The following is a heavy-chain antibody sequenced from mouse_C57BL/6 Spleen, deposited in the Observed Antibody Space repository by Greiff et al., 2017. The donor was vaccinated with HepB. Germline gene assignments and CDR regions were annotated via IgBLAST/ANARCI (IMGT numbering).Heavy chain of an antibody. CDR3: ARQEAYDYYYAMDY. Sequence: QVQLKQPGAELVKPGASVKLSCKASGYTFTSYWMHWVKQRPGQGLEWIGMIHPNSGSTNYNEKFKSKATLTVDKSSSTAYMQLSSLTSEDSAVYYCARQEAYDYYYAMDYWGQGTSVTVSS. CDR2: IHPNSGST. J-gene: IGHJ4*01. CDR1: GYTFTSYW. V-gene: IGHV1-64*01. D-gene: IGHD2-4*01.